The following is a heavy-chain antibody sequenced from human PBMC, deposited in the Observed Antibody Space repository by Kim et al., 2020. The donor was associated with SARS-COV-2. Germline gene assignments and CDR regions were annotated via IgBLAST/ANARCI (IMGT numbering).Heavy chain of an antibody. V-gene: IGHV7-4-1*02. Sequence: ASVKVSCKASGYTFTSYAMNWVRQAPGQGLEWMGWINTNTGNPTYAQGFTGRFVFSLDTSVSTAYLQISSLKAEDTAVYYCARGSPVTSSSWYVPTFDYWGQGTLVTVSS. J-gene: IGHJ4*02. CDR1: GYTFTSYA. D-gene: IGHD6-13*01. CDR2: INTNTGNP. CDR3: ARGSPVTSSSWYVPTFDY.